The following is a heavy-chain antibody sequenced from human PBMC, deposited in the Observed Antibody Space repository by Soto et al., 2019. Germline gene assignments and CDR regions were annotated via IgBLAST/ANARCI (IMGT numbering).Heavy chain of an antibody. CDR3: TRDSERNSRFSQFDY. J-gene: IGHJ4*02. V-gene: IGHV3-33*01. Sequence: QVQLVDSWGGVVQPGRSLRLSCAASGFILSHYGMHWVRQAPGKGLECVAVIWYDGSKQYYADSVKGRFTISRESPASTVYLQMSSLTAEDTAVYYCTRDSERNSRFSQFDYWGQGTLVTVSS. CDR2: IWYDGSKQ. D-gene: IGHD1-7*01. CDR1: GFILSHYG.